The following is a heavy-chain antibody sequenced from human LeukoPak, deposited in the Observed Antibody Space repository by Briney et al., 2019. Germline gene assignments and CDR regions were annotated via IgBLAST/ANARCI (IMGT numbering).Heavy chain of an antibody. CDR2: ISISSTTI. Sequence: QTAGSLSLSCAASGFTFSSYSMNWVRQAPGQGLEWVSYISISSTTIYYADPVKGRFTTSRDNAKNSLYLQMNSLRAEDTAVYYCARDHHRRLYDSQARDTFDFWGQGTMVTVSS. CDR3: ARDHHRRLYDSQARDTFDF. D-gene: IGHD3-22*01. CDR1: GFTFSSYS. V-gene: IGHV3-48*01. J-gene: IGHJ3*01.